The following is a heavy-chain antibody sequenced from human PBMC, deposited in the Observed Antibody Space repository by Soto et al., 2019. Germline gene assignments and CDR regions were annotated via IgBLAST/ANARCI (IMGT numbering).Heavy chain of an antibody. J-gene: IGHJ5*02. V-gene: IGHV4-34*01. CDR3: ARGLAGTNS. CDR2: INHGGST. Sequence: PSETLSLTCAVYGGSFSGYYWSWIRQPPGKGLEWIGEINHGGSTNYNPSLKSRVTISVDTSKNQFSLKLSSVTAADTAVYYCARGLAGTNSWGQGTLVTVSS. CDR1: GGSFSGYY. D-gene: IGHD1-7*01.